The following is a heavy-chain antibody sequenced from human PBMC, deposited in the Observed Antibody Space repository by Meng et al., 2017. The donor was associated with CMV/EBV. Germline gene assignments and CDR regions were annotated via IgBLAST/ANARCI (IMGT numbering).Heavy chain of an antibody. Sequence: SVTVSCKASGGTFGSYAISWVRQAPGQGLEWMGGIIPILGIANYAQKFQGRVTITADKSTSTAYMDLSSLRSEDTAVYYCARGYSCSSTSCYTFVSNWGQGTLVTVSS. V-gene: IGHV1-69*10. CDR2: IIPILGIA. D-gene: IGHD2-2*02. CDR3: ARGYSCSSTSCYTFVSN. CDR1: GGTFGSYA. J-gene: IGHJ4*02.